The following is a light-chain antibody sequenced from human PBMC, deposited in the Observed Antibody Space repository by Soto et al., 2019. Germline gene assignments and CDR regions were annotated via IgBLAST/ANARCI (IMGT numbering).Light chain of an antibody. CDR3: QQRSNWPT. CDR2: DAS. V-gene: IGKV3D-20*02. CDR1: QSVSSSY. Sequence: EIVLTQSAGTLSLSPGERATLSCRASQSVSSSYLAWYQQKPGQAPRLLIYDASNRATGIPARFSGSGSGTDFTLTISSLESEDFAIYYCQQRSNWPTFGQGTRLEIK. J-gene: IGKJ5*01.